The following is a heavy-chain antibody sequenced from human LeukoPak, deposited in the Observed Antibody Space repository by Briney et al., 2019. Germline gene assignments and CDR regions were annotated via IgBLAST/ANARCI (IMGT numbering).Heavy chain of an antibody. CDR3: ARGSRNYYDSSGYYSFDY. V-gene: IGHV4-34*01. Sequence: SETLSLTCAVYGGFFSGYYWSWIRQPPGKGLEWIGEINHSGSTNYNPSLKSRVTISVDTSKNQFSLKLSSVTAADTAVYYCARGSRNYYDSSGYYSFDYWGQGTLVTVSS. CDR2: INHSGST. D-gene: IGHD3-22*01. J-gene: IGHJ4*02. CDR1: GGFFSGYY.